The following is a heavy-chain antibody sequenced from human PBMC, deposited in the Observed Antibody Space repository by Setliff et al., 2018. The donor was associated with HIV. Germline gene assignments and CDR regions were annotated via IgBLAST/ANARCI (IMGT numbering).Heavy chain of an antibody. CDR2: INPNSGGT. CDR3: ARDLGNSSIANWFDP. V-gene: IGHV1-2*02. D-gene: IGHD6-13*01. Sequence: ASVKVSCKASGYTFTGYYMHWVRQAPGQGLEWMGWINPNSGGTNYAQKFRGRVTMTRDTSISTAYMELSRLRSDDTAVYYCARDLGNSSIANWFDPWGQGTLVTVSS. J-gene: IGHJ5*02. CDR1: GYTFTGYY.